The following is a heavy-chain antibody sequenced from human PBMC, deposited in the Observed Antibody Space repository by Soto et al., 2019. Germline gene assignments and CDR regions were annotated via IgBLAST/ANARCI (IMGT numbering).Heavy chain of an antibody. CDR1: GFTFSTFA. CDR3: AKDPWGTVTGAYDI. CDR2: IDIGGTDT. Sequence: TGGSLRLSCAASGFTFSTFAMSWVRQAPGKGLEWVSAIDIGGTDTSYADSVRGRFTISRDDSKSTLYLQMNSLRAEDTAIYYCAKDPWGTVTGAYDIRGQGTMVTVSS. D-gene: IGHD4-17*01. V-gene: IGHV3-23*01. J-gene: IGHJ3*02.